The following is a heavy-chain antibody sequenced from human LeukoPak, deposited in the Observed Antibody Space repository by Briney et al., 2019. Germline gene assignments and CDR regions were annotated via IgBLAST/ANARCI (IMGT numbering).Heavy chain of an antibody. V-gene: IGHV3-53*01. CDR3: ARYSSGWYGFYAFDI. CDR2: IYSGGST. CDR1: GFTISSNY. Sequence: HPGGSLRLSCAASGFTISSNYMSWVRQAPGKGLEWVSVIYSGGSTYYADSVKGRFTISRDNSKNTLYLQMNSLRAEDTAVYYCARYSSGWYGFYAFDIWGQGTMVTVSS. D-gene: IGHD6-19*01. J-gene: IGHJ3*02.